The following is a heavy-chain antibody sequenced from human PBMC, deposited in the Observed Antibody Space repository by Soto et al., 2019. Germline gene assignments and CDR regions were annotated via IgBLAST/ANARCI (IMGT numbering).Heavy chain of an antibody. Sequence: EVQLVESGGGLIQPGGSLRLSCAASGFTFSSYDMNWVRQAPGKGLEWVSHSSGSSSTIYYADSVKGRFTISRDNAKNSLYLQMDSLRDADTAVYYCARGNWGLPDYWGQGTLVTVSS. D-gene: IGHD7-27*01. CDR1: GFTFSSYD. J-gene: IGHJ4*02. V-gene: IGHV3-48*02. CDR2: SSGSSSTI. CDR3: ARGNWGLPDY.